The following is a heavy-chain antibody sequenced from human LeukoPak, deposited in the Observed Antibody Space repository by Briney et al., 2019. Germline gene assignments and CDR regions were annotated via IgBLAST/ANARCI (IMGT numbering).Heavy chain of an antibody. V-gene: IGHV3-30-3*01. Sequence: GRSLRLSCAASGFTFSYYAMHWVRQAPGKGLEWVAVISYDGSNKYYADSVKGRFTISRDDSKNTLYLQMNSLRAEDTAVYYCARAREWLRPLDGWGQGTLVTVSS. CDR1: GFTFSYYA. CDR2: ISYDGSNK. D-gene: IGHD5-12*01. CDR3: ARAREWLRPLDG. J-gene: IGHJ4*02.